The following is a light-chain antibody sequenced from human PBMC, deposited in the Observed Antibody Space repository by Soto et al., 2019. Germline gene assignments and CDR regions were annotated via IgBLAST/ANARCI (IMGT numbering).Light chain of an antibody. CDR2: DAS. V-gene: IGKV1-5*01. CDR3: QQFRSSPT. Sequence: DIQMTQSPSTLSASVGDRVTIACRASQSIDSWLAWYQQKPGKAPKFLIYDASDLESGVPSRFSGSGSGTEFTLTISSLQPDDFATYYCQQFRSSPTFGQGTKLEIK. J-gene: IGKJ2*01. CDR1: QSIDSW.